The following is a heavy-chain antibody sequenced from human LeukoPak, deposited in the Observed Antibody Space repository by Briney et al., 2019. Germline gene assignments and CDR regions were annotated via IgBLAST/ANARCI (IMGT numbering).Heavy chain of an antibody. CDR3: ARGILVSGSYHYYYGMDV. D-gene: IGHD1-26*01. V-gene: IGHV3-7*01. CDR1: GFTFSSYW. CDR2: INQDGSEK. J-gene: IGHJ6*02. Sequence: GGSLRLSCEGSGFTFSSYWMSWVRQAPGKGLEWVANINQDGSEKYYVDSVKGRFTISRDNAKNSLYLQMNSLRAEDTAVYYCARGILVSGSYHYYYGMDVWGQGTTVTVSS.